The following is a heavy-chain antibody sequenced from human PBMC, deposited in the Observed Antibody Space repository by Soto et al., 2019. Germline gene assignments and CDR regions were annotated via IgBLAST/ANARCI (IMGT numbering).Heavy chain of an antibody. Sequence: QVQLQESGPGLVKPSETLSLTCTVSGASITRDHWNWIRQPPGKGLEWIGEYSGRTNYNPSLKSRVTMSVDTSKTQFSLKLSSVTAADTAVYFCATYISDGGGRGYWGQGTLVTVSS. CDR3: ATYISDGGGRGY. D-gene: IGHD6-19*01. CDR1: GASITRDH. V-gene: IGHV4-59*08. J-gene: IGHJ4*02. CDR2: EYSGRT.